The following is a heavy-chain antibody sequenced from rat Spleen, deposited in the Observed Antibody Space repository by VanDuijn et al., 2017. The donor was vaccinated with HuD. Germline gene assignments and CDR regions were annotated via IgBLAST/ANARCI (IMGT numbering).Heavy chain of an antibody. CDR3: TREGEDVMDA. Sequence: EVQLVESGGGLVQPGRSLKLSCAASGFTFSDYYMTWIRQAPGKGLEWVASITNTGGSTYYPDSVKGRFTISRDNAKSTLYLQMNSLRSEDTATYYCTREGEDVMDAWGQGASVTVSS. V-gene: IGHV5-31*01. CDR1: GFTFSDYY. CDR2: ITNTGGST. J-gene: IGHJ4*01.